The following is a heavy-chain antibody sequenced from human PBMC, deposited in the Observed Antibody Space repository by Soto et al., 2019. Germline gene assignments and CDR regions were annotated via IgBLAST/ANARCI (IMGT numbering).Heavy chain of an antibody. CDR2: MNPSSGST. Sequence: GASVKVSCKASGYTFTIYDINWVRQVTGQGLEWMGWMNPSSGSTGYAQKFQGRVTMTRNTSISTAYMELRSLRSDDTAVYYCARDPTLPGGFASSYDYWGQGTLVTVSS. CDR1: GYTFTIYD. CDR3: ARDPTLPGGFASSYDY. V-gene: IGHV1-8*01. D-gene: IGHD3-16*01. J-gene: IGHJ4*02.